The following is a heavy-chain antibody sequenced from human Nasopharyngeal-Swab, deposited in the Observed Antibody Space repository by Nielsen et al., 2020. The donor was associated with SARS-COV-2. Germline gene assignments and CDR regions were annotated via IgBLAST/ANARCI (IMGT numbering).Heavy chain of an antibody. CDR1: GFTFSTYA. CDR2: IDAGGANT. Sequence: GESLKISCAASGFTFSTYAMTWVRQAPGKVLEWVSTIDAGGANTFYADSVKGRFTISRDNSKNTLYLQMNSLRADDTAVYYCADPPFSEYWGQGTLVTVSS. V-gene: IGHV3-23*01. CDR3: ADPPFSEY. J-gene: IGHJ4*02.